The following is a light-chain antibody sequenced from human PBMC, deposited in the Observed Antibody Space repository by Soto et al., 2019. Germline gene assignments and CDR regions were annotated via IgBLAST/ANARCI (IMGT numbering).Light chain of an antibody. J-gene: IGLJ1*01. CDR2: DVS. CDR3: SSYTSDSIGV. CDR1: SSDVGGFNH. V-gene: IGLV2-14*03. Sequence: QSALTQPASVSGSPGQSITISCTGTSSDVGGFNHVSWFQQHPYKAPNLMIYDVSNRPSGVSNRFAGSKSGNTASLTISGLQPEDAADYYCSSYTSDSIGVFGTGTKVTVL.